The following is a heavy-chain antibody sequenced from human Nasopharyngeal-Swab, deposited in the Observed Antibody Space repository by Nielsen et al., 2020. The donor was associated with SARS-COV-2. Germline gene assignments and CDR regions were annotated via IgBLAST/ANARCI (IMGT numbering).Heavy chain of an antibody. V-gene: IGHV3-21*01. J-gene: IGHJ4*02. CDR1: GFTLSTYN. CDR3: ARGGQQPL. D-gene: IGHD6-13*01. CDR2: ISGRTTYI. Sequence: GESLKISCAASGFTLSTYNMHWVRQAPGKGLEWVSSISGRTTYIYYADSMKGRFTISRDNAKNSLYLQMSSLRAGDTAIYYCARGGQQPLWGQGTLVTVSS.